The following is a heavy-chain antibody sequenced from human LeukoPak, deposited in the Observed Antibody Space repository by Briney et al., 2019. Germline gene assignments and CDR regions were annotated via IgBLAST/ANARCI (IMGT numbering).Heavy chain of an antibody. CDR2: IRYDGSNK. D-gene: IGHD3-16*01. V-gene: IGHV3-30*02. J-gene: IGHJ2*01. CDR3: AKDRERGWGYWYFDL. CDR1: GFTFGSYG. Sequence: GGSLRLSCAASGFTFGSYGMHWVRQAPGKGLEWVAFIRYDGSNKYYADSVKGRFTISRDNSKNTLYLQMNSLRAEDTAVYYCAKDRERGWGYWYFDLWGRGTLVTVSS.